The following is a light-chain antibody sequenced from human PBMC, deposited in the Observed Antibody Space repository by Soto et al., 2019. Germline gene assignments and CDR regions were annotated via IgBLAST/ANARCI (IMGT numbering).Light chain of an antibody. Sequence: DIQMTQSPSSLSASVGDRVTITFQASENIKKYLDCYQQKPGRAPKLLIYDASKVEAGVASRFRGSGSGKDFPFTISRLQPEDTATYYCQQYENLPTFGQGTRLEI. CDR1: ENIKKY. CDR2: DAS. CDR3: QQYENLPT. J-gene: IGKJ5*01. V-gene: IGKV1-33*01.